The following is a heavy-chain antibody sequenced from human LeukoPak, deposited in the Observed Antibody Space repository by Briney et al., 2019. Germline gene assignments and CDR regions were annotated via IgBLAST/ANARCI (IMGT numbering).Heavy chain of an antibody. V-gene: IGHV3-66*01. CDR3: ARDDIAVAGQDY. CDR1: GFTFSYAW. J-gene: IGHJ4*02. CDR2: IYSGGST. D-gene: IGHD6-19*01. Sequence: GGSLRLSCAAPGFTFSYAWMSWVRQAPGKGLEWVSVIYSGGSTYYADSVKGRFTISRDNSKNTLYLQMNSLRAEDTAVYYCARDDIAVAGQDYWGQGTLVTVSS.